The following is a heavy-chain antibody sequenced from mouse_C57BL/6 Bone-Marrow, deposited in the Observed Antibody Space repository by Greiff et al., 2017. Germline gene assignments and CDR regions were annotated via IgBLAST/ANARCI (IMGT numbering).Heavy chain of an antibody. V-gene: IGHV1-11*01. CDR1: GYTFTDHI. J-gene: IGHJ1*03. CDR2: IYPVSGET. CDR3: GRTTVVACWYFDV. Sequence: QVHVKQSGAELASPGASVTLSCKASGYTFTDHIMNWVKKRPGQGLEWIGRIYPVSGETNYNQKFMGKATFSVDRSSSTVYMVLNSLTSEDPAVYYCGRTTVVACWYFDVWGTGTTVTVSS. D-gene: IGHD1-1*01.